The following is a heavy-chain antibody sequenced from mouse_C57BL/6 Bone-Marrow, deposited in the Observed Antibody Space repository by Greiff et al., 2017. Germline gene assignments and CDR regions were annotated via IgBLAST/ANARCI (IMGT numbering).Heavy chain of an antibody. Sequence: QVQLQQSGAELVRPGASVKLSCKASGYTFTDYYINWVKQRPGQGLEWIARIYPGSGNTYYNEKFKGKATLTAEKSSSTAYMQLSSLTSEDSAVYFCARSYGNFPFAYWGQGTLVTVSA. CDR2: IYPGSGNT. CDR3: ARSYGNFPFAY. D-gene: IGHD2-1*01. CDR1: GYTFTDYY. V-gene: IGHV1-76*01. J-gene: IGHJ3*01.